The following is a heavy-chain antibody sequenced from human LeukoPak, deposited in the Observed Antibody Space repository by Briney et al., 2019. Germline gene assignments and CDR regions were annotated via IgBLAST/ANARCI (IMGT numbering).Heavy chain of an antibody. Sequence: PSETLSLTCAVYGGSFSVYYWSWIRQPPGKGREWVGEINHRGGTNYNTSLKSRVTISVDTSKNQFSLRLSSVTAADTAVYYCARGGRGAVRPPLYNYWGQGTLVTVSS. CDR2: INHRGGT. CDR1: GGSFSVYY. D-gene: IGHD6-6*01. CDR3: ARGGRGAVRPPLYNY. V-gene: IGHV4-34*01. J-gene: IGHJ4*02.